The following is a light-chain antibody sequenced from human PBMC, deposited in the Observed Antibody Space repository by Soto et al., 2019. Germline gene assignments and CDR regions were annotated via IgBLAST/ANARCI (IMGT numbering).Light chain of an antibody. J-gene: IGKJ2*01. Sequence: EIVLTQSPGTLSLSPGERATLSCRASQSVSSSYLAWYQQKPGQAPRLLIYGASSRATGIPDRISGSGSGTVFTLTISRLEPEDFAVYYCQQYGSSPPYTFGQGTKLEIK. CDR1: QSVSSSY. CDR2: GAS. V-gene: IGKV3-20*01. CDR3: QQYGSSPPYT.